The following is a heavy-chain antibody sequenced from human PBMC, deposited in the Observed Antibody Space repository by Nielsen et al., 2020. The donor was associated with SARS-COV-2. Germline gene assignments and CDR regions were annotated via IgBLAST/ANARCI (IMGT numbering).Heavy chain of an antibody. CDR2: ISYDGSNK. V-gene: IGHV3-30*18. CDR3: AKVGHSSSWYEYYFDY. J-gene: IGHJ4*02. D-gene: IGHD6-13*01. CDR1: GFTFSSYG. Sequence: GESLKISCAASGFTFSSYGMHWVRQAPGKGLEWVAVISYDGSNKYYADSVKGRFTISRDNSKNTLYLQMNSLRAEDTAVYYCAKVGHSSSWYEYYFDYWGQGTLVTVSS.